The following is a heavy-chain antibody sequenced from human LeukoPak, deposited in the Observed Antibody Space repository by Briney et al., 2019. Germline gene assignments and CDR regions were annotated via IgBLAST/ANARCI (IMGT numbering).Heavy chain of an antibody. Sequence: SETLSLTCAVSGGSISSYYWSWIRQPAGKGLEWIGRIYTSGSTNYNPSLKSRVTMSVDTSKNQFSLKLSSATAADTAVYYCARDLHYYDSSALDAFDIWGQGTMVTVSS. CDR2: IYTSGST. D-gene: IGHD3-22*01. V-gene: IGHV4-4*07. CDR1: GGSISSYY. J-gene: IGHJ3*02. CDR3: ARDLHYYDSSALDAFDI.